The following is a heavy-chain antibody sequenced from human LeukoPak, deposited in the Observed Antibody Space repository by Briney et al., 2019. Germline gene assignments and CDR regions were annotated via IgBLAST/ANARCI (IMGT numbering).Heavy chain of an antibody. Sequence: GGSLRHSCAASEFTFSRYSMNWVRQAPGKGLEWVSSIDSSNTYAHYADSVKGRFTISRDNSKNTLYLQMSSLRAEDTAVYYCAKVQFLEWDGAFDIWGQGTMVTVSS. CDR2: IDSSNTYA. CDR3: AKVQFLEWDGAFDI. CDR1: EFTFSRYS. D-gene: IGHD3-3*01. V-gene: IGHV3-21*01. J-gene: IGHJ3*02.